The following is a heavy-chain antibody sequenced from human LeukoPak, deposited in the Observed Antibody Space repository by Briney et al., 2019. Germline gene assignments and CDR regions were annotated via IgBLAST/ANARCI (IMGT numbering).Heavy chain of an antibody. Sequence: ASVKXSCXASGYTFTGYYMHWVRQAPGQGLEWMGWINPNSGGTNYAQKFQGRVTMTRDTSISTAYMELSRLRSDDTAVYYCARRLYYGAFDIWGQGTMVTVSS. J-gene: IGHJ3*02. D-gene: IGHD3-10*01. CDR3: ARRLYYGAFDI. CDR1: GYTFTGYY. V-gene: IGHV1-2*02. CDR2: INPNSGGT.